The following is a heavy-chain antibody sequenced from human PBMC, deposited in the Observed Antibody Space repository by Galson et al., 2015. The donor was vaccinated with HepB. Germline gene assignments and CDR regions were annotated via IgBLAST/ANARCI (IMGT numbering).Heavy chain of an antibody. CDR3: ARGHYDSSSYSYSYYGMDV. D-gene: IGHD3-22*01. CDR1: GYTFSTYG. V-gene: IGHV1-18*04. Sequence: SVKVSCKASGYTFSTYGISWVRQAPGQGLEWMGWISAYNGNTNYAQKLQGRVTMTTDTSTSTAYMELRSLRSDDTAVYYCARGHYDSSSYSYSYYGMDVWGQGTTVTVSS. J-gene: IGHJ6*02. CDR2: ISAYNGNT.